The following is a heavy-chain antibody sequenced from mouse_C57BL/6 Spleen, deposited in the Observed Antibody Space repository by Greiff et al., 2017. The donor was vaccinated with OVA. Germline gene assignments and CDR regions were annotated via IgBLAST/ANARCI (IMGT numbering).Heavy chain of an antibody. CDR1: GYSITSGYD. Sequence: DVMLVESGPGMVKPSQSLSLTCTVTGYSITSGYDWHWIRHFPGNKLEWRGYISYSGSTNYNPSLKSRISITHDTSKNHFFLKLNSVTTEDTATYYCARDGPYAMDYWGQGTSVTVSS. V-gene: IGHV3-1*01. J-gene: IGHJ4*01. CDR2: ISYSGST. CDR3: ARDGPYAMDY.